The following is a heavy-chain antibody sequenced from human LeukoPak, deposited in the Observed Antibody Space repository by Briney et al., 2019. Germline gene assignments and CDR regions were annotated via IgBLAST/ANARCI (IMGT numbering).Heavy chain of an antibody. Sequence: PGGSLRLSCAASGFTFSSYAMSWVRQAPGKGLEWVSAISGSGGSTYYADSVKGRFTISRDNAKNSLYLQMNSLRAEDTAVYYCARLGSSWQLDYWGQGTLVTVSS. CDR1: GFTFSSYA. CDR2: ISGSGGST. V-gene: IGHV3-23*01. D-gene: IGHD6-13*01. J-gene: IGHJ4*02. CDR3: ARLGSSWQLDY.